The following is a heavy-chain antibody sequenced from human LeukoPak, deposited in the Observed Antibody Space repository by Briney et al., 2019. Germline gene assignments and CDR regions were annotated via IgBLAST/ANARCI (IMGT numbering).Heavy chain of an antibody. CDR2: INHSGSA. J-gene: IGHJ3*02. CDR1: GGSFSGYY. CDR3: AMTTVTTGRSSFDI. Sequence: SETLSLTCAVYGGSFSGYYRSWIRQPPGKGLEWIGEINHSGSADYNPSLKSRVTISVDTSKNHFSLKLSSVTAADTAVYYCAMTTVTTGRSSFDIWAQGTMVTVSS. D-gene: IGHD4-17*01. V-gene: IGHV4-34*01.